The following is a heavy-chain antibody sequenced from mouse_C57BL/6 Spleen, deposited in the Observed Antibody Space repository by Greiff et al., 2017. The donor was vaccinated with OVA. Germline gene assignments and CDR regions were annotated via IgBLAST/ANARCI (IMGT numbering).Heavy chain of an antibody. J-gene: IGHJ3*01. V-gene: IGHV3-6*01. CDR2: ISYDGSN. D-gene: IGHD3-2*02. CDR1: GYSITSGYY. CDR3: ALDSSGRFAY. Sequence: EVKLQESGPGLVKPSQSLSLTCSVTGYSITSGYYWNWIRQFPGNKLEWMGYISYDGSNNYNPSLKNRISITRDTSKNQFFLKLNSVTTEDTATYYCALDSSGRFAYWGQGTLVTVSA.